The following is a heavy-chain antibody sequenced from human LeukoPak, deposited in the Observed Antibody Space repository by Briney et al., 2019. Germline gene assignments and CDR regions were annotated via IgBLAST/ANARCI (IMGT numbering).Heavy chain of an antibody. V-gene: IGHV4-4*07. CDR2: IYTSGST. CDR1: GGSISSYY. J-gene: IGHJ6*04. D-gene: IGHD3-3*01. CDR3: ARDKAVRFSSCMDV. Sequence: SETLSLTCTVSGGSISSYYWSWIRQPAGKGLEWIGRIYTSGSTNYNPSLKSRVTMSVDTSKNQFSLKLSSVTAADTAVYYCARDKAVRFSSCMDVWGKGTTVTVSS.